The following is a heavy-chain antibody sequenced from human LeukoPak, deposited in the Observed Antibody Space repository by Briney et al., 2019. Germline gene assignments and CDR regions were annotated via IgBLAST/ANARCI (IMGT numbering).Heavy chain of an antibody. J-gene: IGHJ3*02. CDR2: FDPEDGET. CDR3: ATDIFYYDSSGGAFDI. D-gene: IGHD3-22*01. V-gene: IGHV1-24*01. CDR1: GYTLTELS. Sequence: ASVKVSCKVSGYTLTELSMHWVRQAPGKGLEWMGGFDPEDGETIYAQKFQGRVTMTEDTSTDTAYMELSSLRSEDTAVYYCATDIFYYDSSGGAFDIWGQGTMVTVSS.